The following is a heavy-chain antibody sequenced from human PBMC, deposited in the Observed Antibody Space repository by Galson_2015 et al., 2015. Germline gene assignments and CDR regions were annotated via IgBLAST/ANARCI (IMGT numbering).Heavy chain of an antibody. CDR1: GYTFTSYG. CDR2: ISPNTGDT. J-gene: IGHJ4*02. CDR3: ARFGFWELLSY. D-gene: IGHD3-10*01. Sequence: SVKVSCKASGYTFTSYGISWVRQAPGQGLEWMGWISPNTGDTNYAQRLQGRVAMTTDTSTSTAYMELRSLTSDDTAVYYCARFGFWELLSYWGQGALVTVSS. V-gene: IGHV1-18*01.